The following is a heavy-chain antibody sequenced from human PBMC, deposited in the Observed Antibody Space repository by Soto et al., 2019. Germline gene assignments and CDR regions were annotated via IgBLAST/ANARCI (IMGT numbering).Heavy chain of an antibody. V-gene: IGHV1-2*02. J-gene: IGHJ4*02. D-gene: IGHD2-2*01. CDR2: INPTTGDT. Sequence: ASVKVSCKASGYTFTGNYMHWVRQAPGQGLEWMALINPTTGDTKYAQKFQGRVTMTWDTAISTAYMELSRLRSDDTAIYFCARGYCSSIGCSHYFDYWGQGTMVTVPQ. CDR1: GYTFTGNY. CDR3: ARGYCSSIGCSHYFDY.